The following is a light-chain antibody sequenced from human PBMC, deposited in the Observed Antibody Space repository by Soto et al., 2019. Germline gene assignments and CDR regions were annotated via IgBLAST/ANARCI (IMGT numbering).Light chain of an antibody. V-gene: IGKV1-39*01. J-gene: IGKJ1*01. Sequence: DLQMIQSPSSLSASVGDRVTITCRTSQSISNYLNWYQQIPGKAPKLLIYAASNLENGVPPRFSGSGSGTDFTLTISSLQPADFATYYCQQTYTTPQTFGQGTKVDIK. CDR1: QSISNY. CDR2: AAS. CDR3: QQTYTTPQT.